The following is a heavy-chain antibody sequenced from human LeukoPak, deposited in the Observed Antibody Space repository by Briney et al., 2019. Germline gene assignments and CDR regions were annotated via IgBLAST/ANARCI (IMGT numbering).Heavy chain of an antibody. CDR2: IYPGDSDT. Sequence: PGESLKISCKGSGYSFTSYWIGWVRQMPGKGLEWMGIIYPGDSDTRYSPSFQGQVTISADKSISTAYLQWSSLKASDTAMYYCARRQPGIAVAGTNNWFDPWGQGTLVTVSS. D-gene: IGHD6-19*01. CDR3: ARRQPGIAVAGTNNWFDP. CDR1: GYSFTSYW. J-gene: IGHJ5*02. V-gene: IGHV5-51*01.